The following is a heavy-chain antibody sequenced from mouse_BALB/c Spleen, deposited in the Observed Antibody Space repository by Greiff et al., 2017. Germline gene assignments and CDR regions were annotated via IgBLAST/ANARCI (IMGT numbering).Heavy chain of an antibody. J-gene: IGHJ3*01. Sequence: QVQLQQSGADLVKPGASVKLSCKASGYTFTSYYMYWVKQRPGQGLEWIGEINPSNGGTNFNEKFKSKATLTVDKSSSTAYMQLSSLTSEDSAVYYCNRGYGWFAYWGQGRLVTVSA. V-gene: IGHV1S81*02. D-gene: IGHD2-2*01. CDR2: INPSNGGT. CDR3: NRGYGWFAY. CDR1: GYTFTSYY.